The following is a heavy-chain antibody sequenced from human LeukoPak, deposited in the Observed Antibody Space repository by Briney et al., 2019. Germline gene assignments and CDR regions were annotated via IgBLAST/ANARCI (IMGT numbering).Heavy chain of an antibody. CDR1: GGTFSSYA. CDR2: IIPIFGTA. D-gene: IGHD6-19*01. V-gene: IGHV1-69*13. Sequence: SVKVSCTASGGTFSSYAISWVRQAPGQGLEWMGGIIPIFGTANYAQKFQGRVTITADESTSTAYMELSSLRSEDTAVYYCARDRIGSGWSWGWFDPWGQGTLVTVSS. J-gene: IGHJ5*02. CDR3: ARDRIGSGWSWGWFDP.